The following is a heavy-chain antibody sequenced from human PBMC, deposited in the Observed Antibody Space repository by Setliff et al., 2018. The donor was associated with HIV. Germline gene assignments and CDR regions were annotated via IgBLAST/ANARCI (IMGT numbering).Heavy chain of an antibody. D-gene: IGHD3-16*01. Sequence: SVKVSCKAPGATFANFALNWVRQAPGQGPEWMGGIVPRDAITKYAPKFQGRLTITADKSTNTVYMELSSLRSDDTAVYFCARDQGAFFECFDYWGQGSLVTVTA. CDR1: GATFANFA. CDR3: ARDQGAFFECFDY. V-gene: IGHV1-69*10. J-gene: IGHJ4*02. CDR2: IVPRDAIT.